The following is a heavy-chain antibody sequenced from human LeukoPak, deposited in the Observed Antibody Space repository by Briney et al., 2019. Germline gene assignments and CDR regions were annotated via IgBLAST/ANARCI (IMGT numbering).Heavy chain of an antibody. CDR2: IFYVGST. V-gene: IGHV4-59*11. CDR3: ARDYYDSRGEAFDI. CDR1: GDSPGSHY. Sequence: SETLSLTCTVSGDSPGSHYWSWIRQPPGKGLEWIGYIFYVGSTNYNPSLKSRVTISVDTSKNQFSLKLNSVTAADTAVYYCARDYYDSRGEAFDIWGQGTMVTVSS. J-gene: IGHJ3*02. D-gene: IGHD3-22*01.